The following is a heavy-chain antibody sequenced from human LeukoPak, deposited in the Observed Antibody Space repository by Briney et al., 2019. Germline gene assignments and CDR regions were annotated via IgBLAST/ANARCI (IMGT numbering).Heavy chain of an antibody. D-gene: IGHD3-10*01. CDR1: GLTLSDNY. CDR2: IYSGGTTT. J-gene: IGHJ4*02. CDR3: ARLYYYGSGSPPY. V-gene: IGHV3-53*01. Sequence: GGSLRLSCAASGLTLSDNYMSWVRQAPGKGLEWVSVIYSGGTTTYYADSVKGRFTISRDNSQNTLYLQMSGLRAGDTAVYYCARLYYYGSGSPPYRGQGTLVTVSS.